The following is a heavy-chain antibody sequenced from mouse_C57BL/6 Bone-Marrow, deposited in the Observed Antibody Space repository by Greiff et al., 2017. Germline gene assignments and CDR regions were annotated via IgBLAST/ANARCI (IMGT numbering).Heavy chain of an antibody. Sequence: QVQLQQPGAELVKPGASVKLSCKASGYTFTSYWMQWVKQRPGPGLEWIGEFDPSDSYTNYNQKFKGKATLTVDTSSSTAYMQLSSLTSEDSAVYYCAREGTTVSHYFDYWGQGTTLTVSS. V-gene: IGHV1-50*01. D-gene: IGHD1-1*01. CDR2: FDPSDSYT. CDR1: GYTFTSYW. CDR3: AREGTTVSHYFDY. J-gene: IGHJ2*01.